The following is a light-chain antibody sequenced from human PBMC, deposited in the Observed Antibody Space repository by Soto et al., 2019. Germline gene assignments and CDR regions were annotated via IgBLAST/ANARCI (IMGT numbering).Light chain of an antibody. J-gene: IGLJ3*02. Sequence: QSVLTQPASVSGSPGQSITISCTGTSSDVGGFNYVSWYQQYPGRAPKLMIYEVSNRPSGVSNRFSDSKSDNTASLTISGLQAEDEADYYCSSYSSTSSKVFGGGTKVTVL. CDR1: SSDVGGFNY. CDR2: EVS. CDR3: SSYSSTSSKV. V-gene: IGLV2-14*01.